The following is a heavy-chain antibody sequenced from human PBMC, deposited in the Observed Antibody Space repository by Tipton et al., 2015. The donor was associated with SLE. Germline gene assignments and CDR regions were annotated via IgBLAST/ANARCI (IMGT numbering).Heavy chain of an antibody. D-gene: IGHD3-9*01. CDR3: ARGFDSLDP. CDR2: LYYSGST. J-gene: IGHJ5*02. Sequence: TLSLTCSVSGDSISSTTYYWGWIRQPPGKGLEWIGSLYYSGSTYYNPSLKSRVTISVDTSKDQFSLKLSSVTAADTAIYYCARGFDSLDPWGQGTLVTVSP. V-gene: IGHV4-39*07. CDR1: GDSISSTTYY.